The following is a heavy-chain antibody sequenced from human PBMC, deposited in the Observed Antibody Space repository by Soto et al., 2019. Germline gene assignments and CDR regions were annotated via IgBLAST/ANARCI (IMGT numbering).Heavy chain of an antibody. Sequence: GGSLRLSCAASGFTFSTYAMSWVRQAPGKGLEWVSGISGSAGSAYYADSVKGRFTISRDNSRNTLCLQMNSLRAEDTAIYYCANADYGNYLFYYYGMDVWGQGTKVTVSS. J-gene: IGHJ6*02. V-gene: IGHV3-23*01. D-gene: IGHD4-4*01. CDR1: GFTFSTYA. CDR3: ANADYGNYLFYYYGMDV. CDR2: ISGSAGSA.